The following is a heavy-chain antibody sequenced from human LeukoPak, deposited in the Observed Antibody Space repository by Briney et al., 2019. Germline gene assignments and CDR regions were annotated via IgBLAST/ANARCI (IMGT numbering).Heavy chain of an antibody. D-gene: IGHD1-26*01. J-gene: IGHJ4*02. CDR3: SRAQTEVGAKYYFDY. V-gene: IGHV3-49*04. CDR1: GFTFRDYA. CDR2: IRSKGHSRTT. Sequence: GRSLRLSCTASGFTFRDYALNWVRQAPGEGLEWVGFIRSKGHSRTTEYAASVEDRFTISRDDSKSMAYLQMNSLKTEDTAVYYCSRAQTEVGAKYYFDYWGQGTLVTVSS.